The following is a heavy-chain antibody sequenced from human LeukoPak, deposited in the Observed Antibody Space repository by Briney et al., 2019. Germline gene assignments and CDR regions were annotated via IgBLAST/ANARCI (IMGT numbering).Heavy chain of an antibody. CDR3: ARVRLWFGEPNWFDP. Sequence: SETLSLTCTVSGGSISSYYWSWIRQPPGKGLEWIGYIYYSGSTNYNPPLKSRVTISVDTSKNQFSLKLSSVTAADTAVYYCARVRLWFGEPNWFDPWGQGTLVTVSS. J-gene: IGHJ5*02. V-gene: IGHV4-59*08. CDR2: IYYSGST. CDR1: GGSISSYY. D-gene: IGHD3-10*01.